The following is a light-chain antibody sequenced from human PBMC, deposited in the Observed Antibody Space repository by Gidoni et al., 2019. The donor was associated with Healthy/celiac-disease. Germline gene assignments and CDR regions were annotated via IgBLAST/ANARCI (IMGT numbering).Light chain of an antibody. J-gene: IGLJ3*02. V-gene: IGLV1-40*01. Sequence: QSVLTQPPSGSGAPGQRVTISCTWSSSNIGAGYDVHWYQQLPGTAPKLLIHGNRNRLSGVPYRFSGSKSGTSASLAISGLQAEDEADYYCQSYDSSLSGSWVFGGWTKLTVL. CDR1: SSNIGAGYD. CDR3: QSYDSSLSGSWV. CDR2: GNR.